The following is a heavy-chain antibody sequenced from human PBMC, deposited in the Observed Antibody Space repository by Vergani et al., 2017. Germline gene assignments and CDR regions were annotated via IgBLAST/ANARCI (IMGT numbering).Heavy chain of an antibody. CDR3: SRSRRSYGAGSADH. CDR2: VSFRGDT. V-gene: IGHV4-59*02. J-gene: IGHJ4*02. D-gene: IGHD5-18*01. CDR1: GASVNSYY. Sequence: QVKLQESGPGLVKPSETLSLTCTVSGASVNSYYWSWIRQPPGKGLEWMGYVSFRGDTLYDPSVNGRMTISLNTSSNQFSLYLTSVTAADTAVYYCSRSRRSYGAGSADHWGQGTLVTGSS.